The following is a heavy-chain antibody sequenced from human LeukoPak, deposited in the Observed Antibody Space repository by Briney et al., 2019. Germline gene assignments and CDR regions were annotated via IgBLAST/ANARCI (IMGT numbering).Heavy chain of an antibody. Sequence: SETLSLTCTVSGDSISSSYWSWIRQPPGKGLEWIGYISYSGSTSSNPSLRSRVTISVDTSKNQFSLRLTSVTAADTAMYYCARGGQLNWFDPWGQGALVTVSS. J-gene: IGHJ5*02. V-gene: IGHV4-59*01. D-gene: IGHD5-18*01. CDR3: ARGGQLNWFDP. CDR1: GDSISSSY. CDR2: ISYSGST.